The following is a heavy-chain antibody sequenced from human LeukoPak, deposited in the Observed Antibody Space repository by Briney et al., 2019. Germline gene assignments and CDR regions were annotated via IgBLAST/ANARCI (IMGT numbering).Heavy chain of an antibody. CDR1: GGSISSYY. V-gene: IGHV4-59*08. CDR2: IYYSGST. Sequence: PSETLSLTCTVSGGSISSYYWSWIRQPPGKGLEWIGYIYYSGSTNYSPSLKSRVTISVDTSKNQFSLKLSSVTAADTAVYYCARHHGYCSGGSCYGGVWFDPWGQGTLVIVSS. CDR3: ARHHGYCSGGSCYGGVWFDP. D-gene: IGHD2-15*01. J-gene: IGHJ5*02.